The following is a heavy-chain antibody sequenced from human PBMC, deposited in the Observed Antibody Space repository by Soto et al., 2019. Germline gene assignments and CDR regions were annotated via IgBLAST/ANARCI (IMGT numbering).Heavy chain of an antibody. D-gene: IGHD6-19*01. V-gene: IGHV3-73*01. CDR3: TRLPDSSGWSQSWFDP. CDR2: IRSKANSYAT. Sequence: EVQLVESGGGLVQPGGSLKLSCAASGFTFSGSAMHWVRQASGNGLELVGRIRSKANSYATAYAASVKGRFTISRDDSKHTAYLQMYSLTNEDTAVYYCTRLPDSSGWSQSWFDPWGQGPLVTVSA. J-gene: IGHJ5*02. CDR1: GFTFSGSA.